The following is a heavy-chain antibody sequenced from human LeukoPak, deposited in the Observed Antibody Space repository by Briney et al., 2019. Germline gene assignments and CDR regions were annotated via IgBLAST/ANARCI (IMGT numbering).Heavy chain of an antibody. V-gene: IGHV4-61*02. CDR2: IYTSGST. J-gene: IGHJ4*02. Sequence: PSQTLSLTCTVSGGSISSGSCYWSWIRQPAGKGLEWIGRIYTSGSTNYNPSLKSRVTISVDTSKNQFSLKLSSVTAADTAVYYCARGGYCGGDCYFYYWGQGTLVTVSS. CDR1: GGSISSGSCY. CDR3: ARGGYCGGDCYFYY. D-gene: IGHD2-21*02.